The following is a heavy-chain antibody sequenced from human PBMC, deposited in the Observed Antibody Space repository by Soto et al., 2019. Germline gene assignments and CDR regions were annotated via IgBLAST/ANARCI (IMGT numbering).Heavy chain of an antibody. CDR2: TVATTGST. D-gene: IGHD3-10*01. J-gene: IGHJ4*02. Sequence: QVQLVQSGAEVTEPGASVKLSCKASGFTFATYGLSWVRQAPGQGLEWMGWTVATTGSTIYAQKFQGRVTVTADRSTKIGYLELRSLTSDDTARYYCARVAGYGSGSRHFDSWGQGTLVTVSS. V-gene: IGHV1-18*01. CDR1: GFTFATYG. CDR3: ARVAGYGSGSRHFDS.